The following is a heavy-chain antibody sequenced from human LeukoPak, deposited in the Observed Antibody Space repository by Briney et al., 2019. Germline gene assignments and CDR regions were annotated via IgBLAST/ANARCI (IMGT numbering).Heavy chain of an antibody. V-gene: IGHV3-30*02. D-gene: IGHD3-3*01. CDR2: IRFDGSNK. J-gene: IGHJ3*02. CDR3: ARGNTYYDFWSGDPDAFDI. CDR1: GFTFSSYG. Sequence: GGSLRLSCAASGFTFSSYGMHWVRQAPGKGLEWVAFIRFDGSNKYYADSVNGRFTISRDNSKNTLYLQMNSLRGEDTAVYYCARGNTYYDFWSGDPDAFDIWGQGTMVTVSS.